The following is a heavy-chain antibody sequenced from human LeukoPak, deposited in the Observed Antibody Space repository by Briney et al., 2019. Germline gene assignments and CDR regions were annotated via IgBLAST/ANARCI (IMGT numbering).Heavy chain of an antibody. CDR2: IIPIFGTT. D-gene: IGHD5-18*01. J-gene: IGHJ4*02. V-gene: IGHV1-69*05. CDR3: AREPRIQLWLIDY. CDR1: GGTFSRYG. Sequence: SVKVSCKASGGTFSRYGITWVRQAPGQGLEWMGRIIPIFGTTNYAQKFQGRVTITTDESTSTAYMELSSLRSEDTAVYYCAREPRIQLWLIDYWGQGTLVTVSS.